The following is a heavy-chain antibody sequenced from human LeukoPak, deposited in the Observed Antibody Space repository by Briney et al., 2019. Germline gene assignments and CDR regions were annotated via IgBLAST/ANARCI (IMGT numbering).Heavy chain of an antibody. CDR2: IIPIFGTA. V-gene: IGHV1-69*13. D-gene: IGHD3-3*01. J-gene: IGHJ4*02. CDR3: ARGVPYDSWSGPHYSDY. Sequence: ASVKVSCKASGGTFSSYAIGWVRQAPGQGLEWMGGIIPIFGTANYAQKFQGRVTITADESTSTAYMELSSLRSEDAAVYYCARGVPYDSWSGPHYSDYWGQGTLVTVSS. CDR1: GGTFSSYA.